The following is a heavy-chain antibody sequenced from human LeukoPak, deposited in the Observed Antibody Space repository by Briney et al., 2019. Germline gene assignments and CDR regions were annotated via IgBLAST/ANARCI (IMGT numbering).Heavy chain of an antibody. J-gene: IGHJ4*02. CDR3: ARSHSVWTSFDY. CDR1: GDSISSYY. Sequence: PSETLSLTSTVSGDSISSYYWSGIRQPPGKGLEWIGYIYYSGSTNYNPSLKSRVTISVDTSKNQFSLKLSSVTAADTAVYYCARSHSVWTSFDYWGQGTLVTVSS. D-gene: IGHD3/OR15-3a*01. CDR2: IYYSGST. V-gene: IGHV4-59*01.